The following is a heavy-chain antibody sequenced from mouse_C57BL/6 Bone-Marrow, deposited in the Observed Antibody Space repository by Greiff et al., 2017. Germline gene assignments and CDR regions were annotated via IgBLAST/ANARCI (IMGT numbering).Heavy chain of an antibody. CDR2: IRNKANGYTT. CDR1: GFTFTDYY. CDR3: ARLEGAWFAY. V-gene: IGHV7-3*01. Sequence: EVQGVESGGGLVQPGGSLSLSCAASGFTFTDYYMSWVRQPPGKALEWLGFIRNKANGYTTEYSASVKGRFTISRDNSQSILYLPMNALRAEDSATYYCARLEGAWFAYWGQGTLVTVSA. J-gene: IGHJ3*01.